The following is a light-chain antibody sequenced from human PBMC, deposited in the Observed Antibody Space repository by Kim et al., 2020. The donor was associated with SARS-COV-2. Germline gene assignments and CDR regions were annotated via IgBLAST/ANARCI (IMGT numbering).Light chain of an antibody. V-gene: IGLV2-11*01. J-gene: IGLJ1*01. Sequence: GQFVTISCTGTSRDVGAYNYVSWYQHPPGKAPKVLIYEVRKRPSGVPDRFSASKSGNTASLTISGLQAEDEADYYCCSYAGIYTYVFGTGTKVTVL. CDR3: CSYAGIYTYV. CDR1: SRDVGAYNY. CDR2: EVR.